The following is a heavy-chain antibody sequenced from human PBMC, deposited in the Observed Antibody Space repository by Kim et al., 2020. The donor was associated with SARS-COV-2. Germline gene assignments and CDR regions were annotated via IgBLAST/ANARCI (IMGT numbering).Heavy chain of an antibody. J-gene: IGHJ2*01. D-gene: IGHD4-17*01. Sequence: TPSLKSRVTISVDTSKNQFSLKLSSVTAADTAVYYCARETYGDAHWYFDLWGRGTLVTVSS. V-gene: IGHV4-31*02. CDR3: ARETYGDAHWYFDL.